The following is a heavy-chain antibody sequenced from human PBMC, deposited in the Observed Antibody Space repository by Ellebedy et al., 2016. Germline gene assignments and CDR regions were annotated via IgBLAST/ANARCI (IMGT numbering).Heavy chain of an antibody. CDR3: ARSGGDYHYYYAMDV. J-gene: IGHJ6*02. CDR2: IDWDDDK. V-gene: IGHV2-70*11. D-gene: IGHD1-26*01. CDR1: GGSISSYY. Sequence: TLSLTCTVSGGSISSYYWSWIRQPPGKALEWLARIDWDDDKYYSTSLKTRLTISKDTSKNQVVLTMTNMDPVDTATYYCARSGGDYHYYYAMDVWGQGTTVTV.